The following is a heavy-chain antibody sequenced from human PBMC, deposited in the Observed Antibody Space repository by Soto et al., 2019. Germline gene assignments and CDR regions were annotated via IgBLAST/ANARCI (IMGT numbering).Heavy chain of an antibody. V-gene: IGHV1-2*02. J-gene: IGHJ4*02. CDR3: AKIRTYYDSSGAFDY. Sequence: ASVKVSCKASGYTFTGYFLHWVRQAPGQGLEWMGWINPNNGDTNYAQRFQGRVTMTRDTSISTAYMELSRLRSDDTALYYCAKIRTYYDSSGAFDYWGQGTLVTVSS. CDR2: INPNNGDT. CDR1: GYTFTGYF. D-gene: IGHD3-22*01.